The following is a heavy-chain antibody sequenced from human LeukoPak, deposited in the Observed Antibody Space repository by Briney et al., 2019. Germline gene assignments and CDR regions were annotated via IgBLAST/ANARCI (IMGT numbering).Heavy chain of an antibody. V-gene: IGHV1-18*01. D-gene: IGHD6-6*01. Sequence: GASVKVSCKASGYTFTNYGITWVRQAPGQGLEWMGWISAYTGNTNYAQKIQGRLTMTTDTSTSTAFMELRSLRSDDTAVYYCARDSPQSSSDHWGQGTLVTVSS. CDR1: GYTFTNYG. CDR2: ISAYTGNT. J-gene: IGHJ4*02. CDR3: ARDSPQSSSDH.